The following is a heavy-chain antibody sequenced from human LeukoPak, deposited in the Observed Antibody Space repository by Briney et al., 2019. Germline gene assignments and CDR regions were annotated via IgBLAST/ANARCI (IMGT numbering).Heavy chain of an antibody. CDR2: INTDGSST. CDR1: GFTFSSYW. D-gene: IGHD3-3*01. CDR3: AKESDFWSGYHAFDI. J-gene: IGHJ3*02. V-gene: IGHV3-74*01. Sequence: PGGSLRLSCAASGFTFSSYWMHWVRQAPGKGLVWVSRINTDGSSTSYADSVKGRFTISRDNAKNTLYLQMNSLRAEDTAVYYCAKESDFWSGYHAFDIWGQGTMVTVSS.